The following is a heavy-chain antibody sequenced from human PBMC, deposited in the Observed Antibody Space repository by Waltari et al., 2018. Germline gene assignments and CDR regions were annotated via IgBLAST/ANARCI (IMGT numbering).Heavy chain of an antibody. CDR3: ARGGGFWSGSVDY. J-gene: IGHJ4*02. CDR1: GGSISRGGYY. D-gene: IGHD3-3*01. V-gene: IGHV4-31*03. Sequence: QVQLQESGPGLVKPSQTLSLPCTVSGGSISRGGYYWSWIRQHPGKGLEWIGYIYHSGSTYYNPSLKSRVTISVDRSKNQFSLKLSSVTAADTAVYYCARGGGFWSGSVDYWGQGTLVTVSS. CDR2: IYHSGST.